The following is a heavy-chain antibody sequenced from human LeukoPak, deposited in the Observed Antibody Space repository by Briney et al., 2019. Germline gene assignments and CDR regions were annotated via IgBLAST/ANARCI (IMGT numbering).Heavy chain of an antibody. CDR2: IKQDGSEK. V-gene: IGHV3-7*01. Sequence: PGGPLRLSCAASGFTFSSYWMSWVRQAPGKGLEWVANIKQDGSEKYYVDSVKGRFTISRDNAKNSLYLQMNSLRAEDTAVYYCARDDLRSQWLAHYYYYYYMDVWGKGTTVTVSS. D-gene: IGHD6-19*01. CDR3: ARDDLRSQWLAHYYYYYYMDV. J-gene: IGHJ6*03. CDR1: GFTFSSYW.